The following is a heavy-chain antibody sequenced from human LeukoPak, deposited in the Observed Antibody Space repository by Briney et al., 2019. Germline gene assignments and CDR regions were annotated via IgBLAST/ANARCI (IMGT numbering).Heavy chain of an antibody. CDR3: ARGRNSGYDLGLYYFDY. CDR1: GFTFSSYG. D-gene: IGHD5-12*01. Sequence: PGGSLRLSCAASGFTFSSYGMHWVRQAPGKGLEWVAVISYDGSNKYYADSVKGRFTISRDNSKNTLYLQMNSLRSEDTAVYYCARGRNSGYDLGLYYFDYWGQGILVTVSS. V-gene: IGHV3-30*03. J-gene: IGHJ4*02. CDR2: ISYDGSNK.